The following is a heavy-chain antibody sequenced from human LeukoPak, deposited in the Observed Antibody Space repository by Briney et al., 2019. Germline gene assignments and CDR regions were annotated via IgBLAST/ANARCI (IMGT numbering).Heavy chain of an antibody. CDR1: GFTFSSYW. V-gene: IGHV3-15*01. J-gene: IGHJ4*02. CDR2: IKIKTDGGTT. D-gene: IGHD1-26*01. Sequence: GGSLRLSCAASGFTFSSYWMSWVRQAPGKGLEWVGRIKIKTDGGTTDYAAPVKGRFTISRDDSKNMLYLQMNSLKTEGTAVYYCTTTQAGRIGGFYRTKPYYFDYWGQGTLVTVSA. CDR3: TTTQAGRIGGFYRTKPYYFDY.